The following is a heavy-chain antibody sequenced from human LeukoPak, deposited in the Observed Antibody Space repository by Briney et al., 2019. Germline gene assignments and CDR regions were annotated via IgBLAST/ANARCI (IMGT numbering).Heavy chain of an antibody. Sequence: ASVKVSCKAFGYSFTGHYMHWVRQAPGQGLEWMGWINPKSGGTNYAQKFQGRVTMTRDTSISTAYMDMNSLRAEDTAVYYCAKDGTYGDYFDYWGQGTLVTVSS. V-gene: IGHV1-2*02. J-gene: IGHJ4*02. CDR2: INPKSGGT. D-gene: IGHD1/OR15-1a*01. CDR1: GYSFTGHY. CDR3: AKDGTYGDYFDY.